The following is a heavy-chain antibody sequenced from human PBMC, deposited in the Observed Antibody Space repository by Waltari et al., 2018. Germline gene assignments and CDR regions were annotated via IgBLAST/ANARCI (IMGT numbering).Heavy chain of an antibody. CDR3: ARGPLGYCTGGVCYRGYYYYYYYMDV. V-gene: IGHV4-34*01. CDR2: INHSGST. Sequence: QVQLQQWCAGLLKPSETLSLTCAVYGGSFSGYYWSWIRQPPGKGQEWIGEINHSGSTNYNPSLKSRVTISVDTSKNQFSLKLSAVTAADTAVYYCARGPLGYCTGGVCYRGYYYYYYYMDVWGKGTTVTVSS. J-gene: IGHJ6*03. D-gene: IGHD2-8*02. CDR1: GGSFSGYY.